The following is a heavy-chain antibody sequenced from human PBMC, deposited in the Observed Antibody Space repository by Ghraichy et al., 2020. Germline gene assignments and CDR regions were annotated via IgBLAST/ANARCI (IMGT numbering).Heavy chain of an antibody. Sequence: SETLSLTCNVSGDSIRSQDYFWGWVRQSPGKGLEWIGSIHYSGNTYYTPSLKSRLTLSVDTSKNQFSLRLTSVTAADTAIYYCARENYGGNSDYWGQGTVVSVSS. CDR2: IHYSGNT. CDR3: ARENYGGNSDY. D-gene: IGHD4-23*01. CDR1: GDSIRSQDYF. V-gene: IGHV4-39*02. J-gene: IGHJ4*02.